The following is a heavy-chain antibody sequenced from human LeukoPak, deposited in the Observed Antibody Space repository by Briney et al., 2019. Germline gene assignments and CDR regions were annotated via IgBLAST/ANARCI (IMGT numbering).Heavy chain of an antibody. V-gene: IGHV1-24*01. Sequence: ASVKVSCKVSGYTLTELSMHWVRQAPGKGLEWMGGFDPEDGETIYAQKFQGRVTMTEDTSTDTAYMELSSLRSEDTAVYYCATIRSFWSGYRGPVWDYYYYGMDVWGQGTTVTVSS. CDR2: FDPEDGET. CDR3: ATIRSFWSGYRGPVWDYYYYGMDV. CDR1: GYTLTELS. D-gene: IGHD3-3*01. J-gene: IGHJ6*02.